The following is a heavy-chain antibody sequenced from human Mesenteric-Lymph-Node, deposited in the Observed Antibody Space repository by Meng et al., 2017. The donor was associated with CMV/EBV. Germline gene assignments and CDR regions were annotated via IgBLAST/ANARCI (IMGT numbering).Heavy chain of an antibody. V-gene: IGHV1-2*06. D-gene: IGHD3-22*01. J-gene: IGHJ4*02. CDR2: ISPSNGET. CDR1: TANY. Sequence: TANYKHWVRLAPGQVLEWMGRISPSNGETTYAQKFQGRVAMSKDTSISTAYMELSSLRSDDTAVYYCASALPMTCYVSRSHPGPEDYWGQGTLVTVSS. CDR3: ASALPMTCYVSRSHPGPEDY.